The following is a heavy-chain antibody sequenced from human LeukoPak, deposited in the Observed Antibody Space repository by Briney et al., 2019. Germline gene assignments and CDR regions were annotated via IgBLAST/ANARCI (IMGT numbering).Heavy chain of an antibody. V-gene: IGHV3-30*04. J-gene: IGHJ4*02. Sequence: GGSLRLSCAASGFTFISYAMHWVRQARGKGLEWGALISYDGINQYYADSVKGRFTISRDDSKTTLYLQMNSLRAEATAVYYCARSIGGSYFFCDSWGQGTLVTVSS. CDR2: ISYDGINQ. CDR1: GFTFISYA. CDR3: ARSIGGSYFFCDS. D-gene: IGHD1-26*01.